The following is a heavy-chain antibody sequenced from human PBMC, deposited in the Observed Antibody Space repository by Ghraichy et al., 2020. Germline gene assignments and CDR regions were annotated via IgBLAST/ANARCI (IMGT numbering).Heavy chain of an antibody. CDR3: ASNNGAFDWLFMKPFDY. J-gene: IGHJ4*01. D-gene: IGHD3-9*01. CDR2: IYYSGST. V-gene: IGHV4-39*07. Sequence: WIGSIYYSGSTYYNPSLKSRVTISVDTSKNQFSLKLSSVTAADTAVYYCASNNGAFDWLFMKPFDYW.